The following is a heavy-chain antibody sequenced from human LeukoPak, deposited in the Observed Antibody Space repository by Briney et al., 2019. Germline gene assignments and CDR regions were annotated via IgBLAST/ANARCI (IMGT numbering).Heavy chain of an antibody. CDR3: ARVSDPLWFGEPDY. D-gene: IGHD3-10*01. J-gene: IGHJ4*02. CDR1: GYTFTSYG. Sequence: ASVKVSCKASGYTFTSYGITWVRQAPRQGLEWMGWISAYNGNTNYAQKLQGRVTMTTDTSTSIAYMELRSLRSDDTAVYYCARVSDPLWFGEPDYWGQGTLVTVSS. V-gene: IGHV1-18*01. CDR2: ISAYNGNT.